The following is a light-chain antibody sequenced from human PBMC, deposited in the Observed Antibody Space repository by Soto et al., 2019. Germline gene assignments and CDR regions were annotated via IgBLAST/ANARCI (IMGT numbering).Light chain of an antibody. Sequence: EIVMTQSPATLSVSPGERATLSCRASQSVSSNLAWYQQKPGQAPRLLIYGASTRATGIPARFSGSGSGTESTLTISSLQSEDFAVYYCQQYNNGGTFGQGTKVEFK. J-gene: IGKJ1*01. CDR2: GAS. V-gene: IGKV3-15*01. CDR3: QQYNNGGT. CDR1: QSVSSN.